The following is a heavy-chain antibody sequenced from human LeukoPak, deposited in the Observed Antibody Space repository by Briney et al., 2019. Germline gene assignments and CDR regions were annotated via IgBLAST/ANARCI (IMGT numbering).Heavy chain of an antibody. CDR3: ARIHSGSYRDAFDI. CDR2: ISASGGNI. V-gene: IGHV3-23*01. J-gene: IGHJ3*02. Sequence: GGSLRLSCVVSGFSFSSFAMTWVRQTPGKGLEWVSLISASGGNIFYADSVKGRFTISRDNSKNTLFLQMNSLRAEDTAVYFCARIHSGSYRDAFDIWGQGTMVTVSS. D-gene: IGHD1-26*01. CDR1: GFSFSSFA.